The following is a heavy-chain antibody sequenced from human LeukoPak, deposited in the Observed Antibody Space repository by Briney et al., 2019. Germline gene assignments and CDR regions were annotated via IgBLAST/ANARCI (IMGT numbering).Heavy chain of an antibody. CDR2: IYYSGST. V-gene: IGHV4-59*01. CDR3: ARDLNWKGGGFDP. D-gene: IGHD1-1*01. CDR1: GGSISSYY. Sequence: SETLSLTCTVSGGSISSYYWSWIRQPSGKGLEWIGYIYYSGSTNYNPSLKSRVTISVDTSKNQFSLKLSSVTAADTAVYYCARDLNWKGGGFDPWGQGTLVTVSS. J-gene: IGHJ5*02.